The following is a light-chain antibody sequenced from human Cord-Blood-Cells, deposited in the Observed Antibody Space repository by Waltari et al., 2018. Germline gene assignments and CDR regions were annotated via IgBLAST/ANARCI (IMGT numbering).Light chain of an antibody. CDR3: QQYGSSPYT. V-gene: IGKV3-20*01. CDR2: GAS. J-gene: IGKJ2*01. CDR1: QSVSSSY. Sequence: ESVLTQSPGTLSLSPGERATLSCRASQSVSSSYLAGYQQKPGQAPRLLIYGASSRATGIPDRFSGSGSGTDFTLTISRLEPEDFAVYYCQQYGSSPYTFGQGTKLEIK.